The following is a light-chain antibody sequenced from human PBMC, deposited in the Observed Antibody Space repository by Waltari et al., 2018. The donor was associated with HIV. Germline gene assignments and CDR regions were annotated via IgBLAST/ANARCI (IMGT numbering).Light chain of an antibody. CDR2: DAS. CDR1: QRVSSY. V-gene: IGKV3-11*01. J-gene: IGKJ5*01. CDR3: QQRNNWPIT. Sequence: EIVLTQSPATLSLSPGARATLSCRASQRVSSYLAWYQQTPGQAPRLLIYDASNRATGIPARFSGSGSGTDFTLTISSLEPEDFALYYCQQRNNWPITFGQGTRLEIK.